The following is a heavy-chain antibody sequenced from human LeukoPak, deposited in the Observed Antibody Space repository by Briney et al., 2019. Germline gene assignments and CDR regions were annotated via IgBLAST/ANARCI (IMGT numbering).Heavy chain of an antibody. Sequence: PSETLSLTCVVSGGSISSFYWSWIRQPPGKALEWIGYIYSSGSTSYNPSLKSRVTISVDTSKNQFSLRLSSVTAADTAVYYCARATYDSSVHFDYWGQGTLVTVSS. CDR1: GGSISSFY. J-gene: IGHJ4*02. CDR2: IYSSGST. V-gene: IGHV4-59*01. CDR3: ARATYDSSVHFDY. D-gene: IGHD3-22*01.